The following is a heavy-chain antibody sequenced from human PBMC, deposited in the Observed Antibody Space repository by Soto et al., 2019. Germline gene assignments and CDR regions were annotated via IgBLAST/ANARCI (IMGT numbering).Heavy chain of an antibody. CDR2: ISAYNGNT. CDR1: GYTFTSYG. D-gene: IGHD2-2*02. CDR3: ARDQVVPAAIPAPRLSWYYYYGMDV. V-gene: IGHV1-18*04. Sequence: ASVKVSCKASGYTFTSYGISWVRQAPGQGLEWMGWISAYNGNTSYAQKLQGRVTMTTDTSTSTAYMELRSLRSDDTAVYYCARDQVVPAAIPAPRLSWYYYYGMDVWGQGTTVTVSS. J-gene: IGHJ6*02.